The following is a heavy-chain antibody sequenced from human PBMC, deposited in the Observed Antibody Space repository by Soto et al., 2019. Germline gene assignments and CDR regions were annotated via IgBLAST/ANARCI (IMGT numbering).Heavy chain of an antibody. J-gene: IGHJ5*02. CDR3: ARHPTLHESRVWSRLDP. D-gene: IGHD3-3*01. V-gene: IGHV5-10-1*01. CDR1: GYSFNTYW. Sequence: PGESLKISCQGSGYSFNTYWISWVRQVPGKGLEWMGRIDPGTSYSNYSPSFEGHVTISVDKSKSTAFLQWSSLKASDTAMYYCARHPTLHESRVWSRLDPWGQGTLVTVSS. CDR2: IDPGTSYS.